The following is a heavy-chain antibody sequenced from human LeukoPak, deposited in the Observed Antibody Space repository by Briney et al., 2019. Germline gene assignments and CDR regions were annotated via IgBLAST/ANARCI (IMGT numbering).Heavy chain of an antibody. Sequence: GGSLRLSCAASGFSFSSFDMNWVRQAPGKGLEWISYISDSGSTIYYADSVRGRFTISRDNAKNSLYLQMNSLRAEDTAVYYCARDLDYYDSGGYSGHYWGQGTLVTVSS. V-gene: IGHV3-48*04. CDR2: ISDSGSTI. D-gene: IGHD3-22*01. J-gene: IGHJ4*02. CDR1: GFSFSSFD. CDR3: ARDLDYYDSGGYSGHY.